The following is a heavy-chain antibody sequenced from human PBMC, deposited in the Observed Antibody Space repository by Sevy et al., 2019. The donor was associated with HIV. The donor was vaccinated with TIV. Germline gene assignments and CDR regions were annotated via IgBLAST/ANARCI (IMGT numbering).Heavy chain of an antibody. Sequence: GGSLRLSCAASGFTFSSYSMNWVRQAPGKGLEWVSSISSSSSYIYYADSVKGRFTISRDNAKNSLYLQMNSLRAEDTAVYYWARVGTYDSSGYYYWGQGTLVTVSS. CDR2: ISSSSSYI. J-gene: IGHJ4*02. D-gene: IGHD3-22*01. CDR1: GFTFSSYS. V-gene: IGHV3-21*01. CDR3: ARVGTYDSSGYYY.